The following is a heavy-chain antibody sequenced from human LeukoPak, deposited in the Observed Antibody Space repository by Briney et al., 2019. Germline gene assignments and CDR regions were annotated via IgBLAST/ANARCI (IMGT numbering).Heavy chain of an antibody. Sequence: SVKVSCKASGGTFSSYAISWVRQAPGQGLEWMGGIIPIFGTANYAQKFQGRVTMTRDTSTSTAYMELSSLRSEDTAVYYCARFSSGGKPTDIWGQGTMVTVSS. D-gene: IGHD3-16*01. CDR3: ARFSSGGKPTDI. J-gene: IGHJ3*02. V-gene: IGHV1-69*05. CDR2: IIPIFGTA. CDR1: GGTFSSYA.